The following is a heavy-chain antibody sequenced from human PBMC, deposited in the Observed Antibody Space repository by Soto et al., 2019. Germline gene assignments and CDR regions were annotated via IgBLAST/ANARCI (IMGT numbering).Heavy chain of an antibody. CDR2: IYYSGST. V-gene: IGHV4-59*01. Sequence: SETLSLTCTVSGGSIGSYYWSWIRQPPGKGLEGIGYIYYSGSTNYNPSLKSRVTISVDTSKNQFSLKLSSVTAADTAVYYCARGYCSSTSCYRDAFDIWGQGTMVTVSS. J-gene: IGHJ3*02. CDR1: GGSIGSYY. CDR3: ARGYCSSTSCYRDAFDI. D-gene: IGHD2-2*02.